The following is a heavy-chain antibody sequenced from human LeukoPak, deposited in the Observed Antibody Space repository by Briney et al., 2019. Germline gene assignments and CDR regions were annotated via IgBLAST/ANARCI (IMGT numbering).Heavy chain of an antibody. CDR3: AKSQQATTFVVGYMDV. V-gene: IGHV3-33*06. J-gene: IGHJ6*03. D-gene: IGHD2-21*01. CDR2: IWYDGSNK. Sequence: GGSLRLSCAASGFTFSSYGMHWVRKAPGKGLEWVAVIWYDGSNKYYADSVKGRFTISRDNSKNTLYLQMNSLRAEDTAVYYCAKSQQATTFVVGYMDVWGKGTTVTVSS. CDR1: GFTFSSYG.